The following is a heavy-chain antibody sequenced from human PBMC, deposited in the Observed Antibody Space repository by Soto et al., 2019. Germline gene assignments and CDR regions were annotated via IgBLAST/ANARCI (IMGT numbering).Heavy chain of an antibody. J-gene: IGHJ5*02. D-gene: IGHD6-13*01. Sequence: ASVKVSCKASGYTFTSYGISWVRQAPGQGLEWMGWISAYNGNTNYAQKLQGRVTMTTDTSTSTAYMELRSLRSDDTAVYYCARDSRSWQQPASSPLDPWGQGTLVTVSS. V-gene: IGHV1-18*01. CDR1: GYTFTSYG. CDR3: ARDSRSWQQPASSPLDP. CDR2: ISAYNGNT.